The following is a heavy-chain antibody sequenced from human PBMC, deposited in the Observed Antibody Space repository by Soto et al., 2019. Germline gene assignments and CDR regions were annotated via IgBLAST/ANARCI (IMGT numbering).Heavy chain of an antibody. CDR1: GFTFSNYI. V-gene: IGHV3-21*01. J-gene: IGHJ4*02. CDR2: MRSGSDYM. CDR3: ARGGRYDLESPIDY. D-gene: IGHD1-26*01. Sequence: GGSLRLSCAASGFTFSNYIMIWVRQAPGMGLEWVSSMRSGSDYMYNADSVKGRFAISRDNAKNSLYLQMNSLRVEGTAVYFCARGGRYDLESPIDYWGQGTQVTVSS.